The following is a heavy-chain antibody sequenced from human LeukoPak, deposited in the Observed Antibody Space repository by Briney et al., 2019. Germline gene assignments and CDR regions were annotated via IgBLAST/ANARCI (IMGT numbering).Heavy chain of an antibody. CDR2: ISGSGGST. CDR1: GFTFSSYA. D-gene: IGHD6-19*01. V-gene: IGHV3-23*01. Sequence: PGGSLRLSCEASGFTFSSYAMSWVRQAPGKGLEWVSAISGSGGSTNYADSVKGRFTISRDNSKNTLYLQMNSLRADDTAVYYCAKTPLAVAPGDFFDYWGQGTLVTVSS. CDR3: AKTPLAVAPGDFFDY. J-gene: IGHJ4*02.